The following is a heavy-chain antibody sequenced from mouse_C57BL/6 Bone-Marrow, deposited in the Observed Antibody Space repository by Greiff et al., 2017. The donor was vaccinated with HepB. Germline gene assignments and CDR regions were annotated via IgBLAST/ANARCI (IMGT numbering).Heavy chain of an antibody. CDR3: ARVTTVVPIFDY. CDR1: GYTFTSYW. D-gene: IGHD1-1*01. CDR2: IYPGSGST. Sequence: QVQLQQPGAELVKPGASVKMSCKASGYTFTSYWITWVKQRPGQGLEWIGDIYPGSGSTNYNEKFKSKATLTVDTSSSTAYMQLSSLTSEDSAVYYGARVTTVVPIFDYWGHGTTLTVSS. J-gene: IGHJ2*01. V-gene: IGHV1-55*01.